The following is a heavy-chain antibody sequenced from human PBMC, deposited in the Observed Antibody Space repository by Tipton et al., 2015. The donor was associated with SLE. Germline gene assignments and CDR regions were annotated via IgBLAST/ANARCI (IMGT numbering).Heavy chain of an antibody. V-gene: IGHV4-34*01. D-gene: IGHD6-19*01. CDR1: GGSFSGYY. CDR3: ARISEAVAGAFED. Sequence: LSLTCAVYGGSFSGYYWSWIRQPPGKGLEWIGEINHSGSTNYNPSLKSRVTISVDTSKNQFSLKLSSVTAADTAVYYCARISEAVAGAFEDWGQGTLVTVSS. CDR2: INHSGST. J-gene: IGHJ4*02.